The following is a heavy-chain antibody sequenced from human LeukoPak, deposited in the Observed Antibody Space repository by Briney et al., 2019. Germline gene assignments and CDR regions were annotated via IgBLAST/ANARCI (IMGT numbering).Heavy chain of an antibody. CDR3: ARGIESYGDYGY. Sequence: SETLSLTCTVSGGSISGSYWSWLRQPPGKGLEWIAYMYNSGSTNYNPSLKSRVTISIDTSKNQFSLKLSSLTAADTAIYYCARGIESYGDYGYWDQGILVTVSS. D-gene: IGHD4-17*01. V-gene: IGHV4-59*01. CDR2: MYNSGST. CDR1: GGSISGSY. J-gene: IGHJ4*02.